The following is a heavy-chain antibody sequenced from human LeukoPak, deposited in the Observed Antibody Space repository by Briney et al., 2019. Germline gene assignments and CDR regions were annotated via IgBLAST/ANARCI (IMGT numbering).Heavy chain of an antibody. Sequence: SETLSLTCTFSGDSIRSYYWSWIRQPPGKGLEWLGYIYYSGTTNYNPSLKSRLTTSLDTSKKHLSLRLTSVSAADTAVYYCARHLRSFPDYWGQGTLVTVSS. V-gene: IGHV4-59*08. CDR3: ARHLRSFPDY. CDR2: IYYSGTT. CDR1: GDSIRSYY. J-gene: IGHJ4*02. D-gene: IGHD3-3*02.